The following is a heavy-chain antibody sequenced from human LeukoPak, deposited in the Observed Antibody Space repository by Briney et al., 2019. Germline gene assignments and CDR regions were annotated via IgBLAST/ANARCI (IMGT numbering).Heavy chain of an antibody. D-gene: IGHD2-21*02. V-gene: IGHV3-21*01. CDR3: ARDSAPLTYCGGDCFWYYGMDV. CDR1: GFIFSTYA. J-gene: IGHJ6*02. Sequence: GGSLRLSCAASGFIFSTYAMHWVRQAPGKGLEWDSSISSSSSYIYYADSVKGRFTISRDDAKNSLYLQMNSLRAEDTAVYYCARDSAPLTYCGGDCFWYYGMDVWGQGTTVTVSS. CDR2: ISSSSSYI.